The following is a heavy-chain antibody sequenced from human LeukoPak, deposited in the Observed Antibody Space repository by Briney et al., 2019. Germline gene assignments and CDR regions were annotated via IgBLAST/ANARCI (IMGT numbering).Heavy chain of an antibody. CDR1: GFTFSNYR. V-gene: IGHV3-30*02. Sequence: PGGSLRLSCSASGFTFSNYRMHWVPQAPGKALEWVAFIRHDGRDKHYAESVKGRFTISRDNSKNTLYLQMDSLRGEDTAVYYCAKDAGWSFDYWGKGNLVTVSS. CDR2: IRHDGRDK. CDR3: AKDAGWSFDY. D-gene: IGHD6-19*01. J-gene: IGHJ4*02.